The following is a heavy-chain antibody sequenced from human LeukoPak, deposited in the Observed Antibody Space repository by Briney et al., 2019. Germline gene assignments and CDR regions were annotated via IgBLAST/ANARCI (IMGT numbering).Heavy chain of an antibody. V-gene: IGHV4-39*07. J-gene: IGHJ1*01. D-gene: IGHD1-14*01. CDR1: GVSISSSNSY. Sequence: SETLSLTCTVSGVSISSSNSYWGWIRQPPGKGLEWIGSIYYSGNTYYNASLKSQVSISIDTSKNQFSLKLSSVTAAGTAVYYCARAGSVSLPFRHWGQGTLVTVSS. CDR2: IYYSGNT. CDR3: ARAGSVSLPFRH.